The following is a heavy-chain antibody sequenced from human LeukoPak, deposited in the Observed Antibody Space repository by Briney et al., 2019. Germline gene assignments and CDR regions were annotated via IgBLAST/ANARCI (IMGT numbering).Heavy chain of an antibody. V-gene: IGHV3-21*01. CDR3: ARGNGVRGMDV. CDR1: GFTFSTNA. J-gene: IGHJ6*03. CDR2: ISSSSRYI. D-gene: IGHD3-10*01. Sequence: GGSLRLSCEASGFTFSTNAMSWVRQAPGKGLEWVSSISSSSRYIYYADSVKGRFTISRDNAKNSLYLQMNSLRAEDTAVYYCARGNGVRGMDVWGKGTTVTVSS.